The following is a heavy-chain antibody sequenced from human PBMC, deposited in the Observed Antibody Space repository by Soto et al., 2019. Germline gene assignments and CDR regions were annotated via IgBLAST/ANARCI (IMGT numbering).Heavy chain of an antibody. D-gene: IGHD4-4*01. CDR2: IIPIFGTA. J-gene: IGHJ6*02. CDR3: ASRTETYSYYYYGMDV. V-gene: IGHV1-69*12. Sequence: QVQLVQSGAEVKKPGSSVKVSCKASGGTFSSYAISWVRQAPGQGLEWMGGIIPIFGTANYAQKFQGRVTITADESTSTAYMELSSQRSEDTAVYYCASRTETYSYYYYGMDVWGQGTTVTVSS. CDR1: GGTFSSYA.